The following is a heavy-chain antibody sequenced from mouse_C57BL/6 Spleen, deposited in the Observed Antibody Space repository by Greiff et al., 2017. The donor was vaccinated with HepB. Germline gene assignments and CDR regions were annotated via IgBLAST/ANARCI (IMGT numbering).Heavy chain of an antibody. D-gene: IGHD1-1*01. CDR2: ISDGGSYT. J-gene: IGHJ2*01. V-gene: IGHV5-4*01. Sequence: EVQLVESGGGLVKPGGSLKLSCAASGFTFSSYAMSWVRQTPEKRLEWVATISDGGSYTYYPDNVKGRFTISRDNAKNNLYLQMSHLKSEDTAMYYCARVGSRGYYFDYWGQGTTLTVSS. CDR1: GFTFSSYA. CDR3: ARVGSRGYYFDY.